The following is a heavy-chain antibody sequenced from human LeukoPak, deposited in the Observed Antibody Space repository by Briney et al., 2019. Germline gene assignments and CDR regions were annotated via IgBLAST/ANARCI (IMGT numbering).Heavy chain of an antibody. V-gene: IGHV3-73*01. CDR2: IRSKANSYAT. CDR3: TRLDYGQGYYYYYYMDV. Sequence: GGSLRLSCAASGFTFSGSAMHWVRQASGKGLEWVGRIRSKANSYATAYAASVKGRFTISRDDSKNTAYLQMSSLKTEDTAVYYCTRLDYGQGYYYYYYMDVWGKGTTVTVSS. J-gene: IGHJ6*03. CDR1: GFTFSGSA. D-gene: IGHD4-17*01.